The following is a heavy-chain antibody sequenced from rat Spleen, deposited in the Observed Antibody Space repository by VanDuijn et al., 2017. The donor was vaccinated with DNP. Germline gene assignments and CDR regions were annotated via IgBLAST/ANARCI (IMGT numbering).Heavy chain of an antibody. Sequence: EVQLVESGGGLVQPGRSLKLSCAASGFTFSDYYMAWVRQAPKKGLEWVASISYEGNSTYYGDSVKGRFTISRDNAKSTLYLQMNSLRSEDTATYYCASQKIYYDGYLDYWGQGVMVTVSS. CDR2: ISYEGNST. J-gene: IGHJ2*01. CDR1: GFTFSDYY. D-gene: IGHD1-12*02. V-gene: IGHV5-22*01. CDR3: ASQKIYYDGYLDY.